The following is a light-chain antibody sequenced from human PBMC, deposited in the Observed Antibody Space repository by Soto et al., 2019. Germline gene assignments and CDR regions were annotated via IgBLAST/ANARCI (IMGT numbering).Light chain of an antibody. V-gene: IGKV1-39*01. J-gene: IGKJ3*01. CDR2: AAS. Sequence: DIQMTQSPSSLSASVGDRVTITCRASQSISSYLNWYQQKPGKAPKLLIYAASSLQSGVPSRFSGSGSGTDFTLTISSQQPEDFATYYCQQSYSTPIFTFGPGTKVDIK. CDR3: QQSYSTPIFT. CDR1: QSISSY.